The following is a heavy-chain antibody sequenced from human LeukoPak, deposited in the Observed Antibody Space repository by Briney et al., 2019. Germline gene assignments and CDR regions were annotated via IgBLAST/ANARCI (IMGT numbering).Heavy chain of an antibody. D-gene: IGHD2-15*01. CDR3: ARDPSPGVVVVALDY. CDR1: GGPISSSNW. J-gene: IGHJ4*02. V-gene: IGHV4-4*02. CDR2: IYHSGST. Sequence: SGTLSLTCAVSGGPISSSNWWSWVRQPPGKGLEWIGEIYHSGSTNYNPSLKSRVTISVDKSKNQFSLKLSSVTAADTAVYYCARDPSPGVVVVALDYWGQGTLVTVSS.